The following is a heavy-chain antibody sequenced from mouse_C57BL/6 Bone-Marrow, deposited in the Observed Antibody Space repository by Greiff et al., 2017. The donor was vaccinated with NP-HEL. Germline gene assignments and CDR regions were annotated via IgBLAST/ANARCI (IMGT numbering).Heavy chain of an antibody. CDR2: ISSGGSYT. J-gene: IGHJ2*01. Sequence: EVMLVESGGDLVKPGGSLKLSCAASGFTFSSYGMSWVRQTPDKRLEWVATISSGGSYTYYPDSVKGRFTISRDNAKNTLYLQMSSLKSEDTAMYYCASSSDGYDLYFDYWGQGTTLTVSS. CDR3: ASSSDGYDLYFDY. CDR1: GFTFSSYG. V-gene: IGHV5-6*02. D-gene: IGHD2-2*01.